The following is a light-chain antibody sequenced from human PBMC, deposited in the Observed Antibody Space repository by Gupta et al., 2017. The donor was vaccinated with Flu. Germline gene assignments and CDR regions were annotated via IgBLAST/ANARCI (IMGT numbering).Light chain of an antibody. V-gene: IGKV3-11*01. CDR3: QQRNYWPRT. Sequence: PATLSLSPGERATLSCRASQSVSSNLAWYQQKPGQAPRLLIYDASRRATGIPGRFSGGGSGTDFTLTISSLEAEDFAVYYCQQRNYWPRTFGQGTKVESK. CDR1: QSVSSN. J-gene: IGKJ1*01. CDR2: DAS.